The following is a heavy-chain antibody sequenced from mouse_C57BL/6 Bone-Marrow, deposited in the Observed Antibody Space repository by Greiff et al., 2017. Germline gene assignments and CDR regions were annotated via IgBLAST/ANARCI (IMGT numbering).Heavy chain of an antibody. J-gene: IGHJ4*01. Sequence: EVHLVESGGDLVKPGGSLKLSCAASGFTFSSYGMSWVRQTPDKRLEWVATISSGGSYTYYPDSLKGRFTISSDNAKNTLYLHMSSLKSEDTAMYYCARQGYYGAMDYWGKGTSVTVSS. V-gene: IGHV5-6*01. CDR1: GFTFSSYG. D-gene: IGHD1-1*01. CDR3: ARQGYYGAMDY. CDR2: ISSGGSYT.